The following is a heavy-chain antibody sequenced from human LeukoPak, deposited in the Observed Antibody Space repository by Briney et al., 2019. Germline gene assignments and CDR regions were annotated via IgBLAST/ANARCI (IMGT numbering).Heavy chain of an antibody. D-gene: IGHD6-25*01. J-gene: IGHJ5*02. CDR2: IHSSGTT. Sequence: SETLSLTCTVSGDSISGYYWCWIRHPPGKGLEWIAFIHSSGTTNYNPSLKSRVSISVDTSNNQFSLNVNSVTAADTAVYYCARGGASSEWFDPWGQGTLVTVSS. V-gene: IGHV4-59*01. CDR3: ARGGASSEWFDP. CDR1: GDSISGYY.